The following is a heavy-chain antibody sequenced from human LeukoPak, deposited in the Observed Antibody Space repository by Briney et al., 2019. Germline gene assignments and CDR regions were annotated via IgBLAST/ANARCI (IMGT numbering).Heavy chain of an antibody. V-gene: IGHV5-51*01. Sequence: GESLKISCKGSGYSFTTYWIGWVRQMPGKGLEWMGIIYPADSDTRYSPSFQGQVTISADKSINTAYLQWSRLKASDTAMYYCARRPYCTTTSCYDFDYWGQGTLVTVSS. CDR2: IYPADSDT. CDR1: GYSFTTYW. J-gene: IGHJ4*02. CDR3: ARRPYCTTTSCYDFDY. D-gene: IGHD2-2*01.